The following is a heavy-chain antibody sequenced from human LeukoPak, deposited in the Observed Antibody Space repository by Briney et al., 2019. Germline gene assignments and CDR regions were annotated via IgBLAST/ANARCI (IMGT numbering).Heavy chain of an antibody. CDR2: INPSGDFT. CDR1: GFVFTAHW. D-gene: IGHD6-6*01. J-gene: IGHJ5*02. CDR3: ARDRSSSFIGWFDP. Sequence: ASVKVSCKASGFVFTAHWMHWVRQAPGQGHEWMGVINPSGDFTLYTQKLQGRVTMTRDTSTSTVYMELSSLRSEDTAVYYCARDRSSSFIGWFDPWGQGTLVTVSS. V-gene: IGHV1-46*01.